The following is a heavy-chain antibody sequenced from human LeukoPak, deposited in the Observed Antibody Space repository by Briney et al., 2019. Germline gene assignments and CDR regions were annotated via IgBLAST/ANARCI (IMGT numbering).Heavy chain of an antibody. J-gene: IGHJ3*02. D-gene: IGHD3-22*01. V-gene: IGHV3-23*01. Sequence: PGGSLRLSCAASGFTFSSYAMSWVRQAPGKGLEWVSAISGSGGSTYYADSVKGRFTISRDNSKNTLYLQMNSLRAEDTAVYYCARGGNYDSGAFDIWGQGTMVTVSS. CDR3: ARGGNYDSGAFDI. CDR2: ISGSGGST. CDR1: GFTFSSYA.